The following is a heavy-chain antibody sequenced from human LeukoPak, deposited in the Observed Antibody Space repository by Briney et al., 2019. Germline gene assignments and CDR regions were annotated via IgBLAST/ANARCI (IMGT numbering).Heavy chain of an antibody. D-gene: IGHD3-3*01. J-gene: IGHJ4*02. CDR2: INQDGSEK. CDR1: GFTFRRYW. CDR3: ATELRGDSGKFLGFDY. V-gene: IGHV3-7*01. Sequence: VGSLRLSCVASGFTFRRYWMSWVRQAPGKGLEWVANINQDGSEKYYVDSVKGRFTISRDNSTSSLYLQMSSLRAEDAAVYHCATELRGDSGKFLGFDYWGRGTLVTVSS.